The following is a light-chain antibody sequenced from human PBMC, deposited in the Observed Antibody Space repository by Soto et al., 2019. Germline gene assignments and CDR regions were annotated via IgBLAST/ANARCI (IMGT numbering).Light chain of an antibody. J-gene: IGKJ2*01. CDR2: KAA. Sequence: DIQMTQSPSTLSASVGDRVTITCRASRPINGWLAWYLQKPGKAPNVLIYKAAHLEGGVPSKFSGTGSGTDDALTITSLQPDDFAAYYCLQYNAYPHTFGQGTKLEIK. CDR3: LQYNAYPHT. CDR1: RPINGW. V-gene: IGKV1-5*03.